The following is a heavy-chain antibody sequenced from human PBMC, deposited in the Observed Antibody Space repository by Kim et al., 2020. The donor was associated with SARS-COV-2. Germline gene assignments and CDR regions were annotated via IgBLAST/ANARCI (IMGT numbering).Heavy chain of an antibody. CDR2: INGDSGTI. J-gene: IGHJ4*02. CDR1: GFTFSIFS. V-gene: IGHV3-48*04. D-gene: IGHD6-19*01. Sequence: GGSLRLSCGASGFTFSIFSLNWVRQTPGKGLEWISYINGDSGTIYYADSLRGRFTISRDNSKNSVYLEIKSLRAEDTAVYYCARESYSSGESDYWGQGTL. CDR3: ARESYSSGESDY.